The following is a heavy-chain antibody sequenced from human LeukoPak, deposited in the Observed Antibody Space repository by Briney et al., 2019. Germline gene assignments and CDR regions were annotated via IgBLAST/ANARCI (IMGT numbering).Heavy chain of an antibody. CDR1: GGTFGSYA. CDR2: IILIFGTA. CDR3: ARDKLLEDVDTAMVD. J-gene: IGHJ4*02. D-gene: IGHD5-18*01. Sequence: SVKVSCKASGGTFGSYAINWVRQAPGQGLEWMGRIILIFGTANYAQKFQGRVTITTDESTSTAYMELSSLRSEDTAVYYCARDKLLEDVDTAMVDWGQGTLVTVSS. V-gene: IGHV1-69*05.